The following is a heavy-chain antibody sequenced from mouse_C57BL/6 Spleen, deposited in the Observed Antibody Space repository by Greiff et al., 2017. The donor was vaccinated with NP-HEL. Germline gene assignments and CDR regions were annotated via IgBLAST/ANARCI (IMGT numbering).Heavy chain of an antibody. Sequence: LQQSEGGLVQPGSSMKLSCTASGFTFSDYYMAWVRQVPEKGLEWVANINYDGSSTYYLDSLKSRFIISRDNAKNILYLQMSSLKSEDTATYYCAREGSNYEGYAMDYWGQGTSVTVSS. CDR2: INYDGSST. D-gene: IGHD2-5*01. J-gene: IGHJ4*01. CDR1: GFTFSDYY. V-gene: IGHV5-16*01. CDR3: AREGSNYEGYAMDY.